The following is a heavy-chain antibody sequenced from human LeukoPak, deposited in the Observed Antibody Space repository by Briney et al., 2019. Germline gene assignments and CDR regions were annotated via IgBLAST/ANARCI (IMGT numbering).Heavy chain of an antibody. Sequence: TGGSLRLSCAASGFIVSNSYMSWVRQAPGKALEWVSAISGSGGSTYYADSVKGRFTISRDNSKNTLYLQMNSLRAEDTAVYYCAKSSSGDDAFDIWGQGTMVTVSS. J-gene: IGHJ3*02. CDR1: GFIVSNSY. CDR3: AKSSSGDDAFDI. CDR2: ISGSGGST. V-gene: IGHV3-23*01. D-gene: IGHD3-22*01.